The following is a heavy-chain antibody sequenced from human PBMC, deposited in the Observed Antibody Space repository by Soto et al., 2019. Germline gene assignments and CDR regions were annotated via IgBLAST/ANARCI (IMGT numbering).Heavy chain of an antibody. J-gene: IGHJ5*02. CDR1: GGSISSSSYY. V-gene: IGHV4-39*01. CDR2: IYYSGST. CDR3: ARQVASVAALHGWFDP. Sequence: SETLSLTCTVSGGSISSSSYYWGWIRQPPGKGLEWIGSIYYSGSTYYNPSLKSRVTISVDTSKNQFSLKLSSVTAADTAVYYCARQVASVAALHGWFDPWGQGTLVTVSS. D-gene: IGHD6-19*01.